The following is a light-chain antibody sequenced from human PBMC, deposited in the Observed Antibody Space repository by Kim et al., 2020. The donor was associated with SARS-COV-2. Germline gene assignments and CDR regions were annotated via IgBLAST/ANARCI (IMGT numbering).Light chain of an antibody. CDR3: QQYNTWPPYT. V-gene: IGKV3D-15*01. J-gene: IGKJ2*01. CDR2: GAS. Sequence: SPGERATFSCRASQSVRTNLAWYQQKRGQAPRLLIYGASTRAIGIPARFSGSGSGTEFTLTITSLQSEDFAVYFCQQYNTWPPYTFGQGTQLEIK. CDR1: QSVRTN.